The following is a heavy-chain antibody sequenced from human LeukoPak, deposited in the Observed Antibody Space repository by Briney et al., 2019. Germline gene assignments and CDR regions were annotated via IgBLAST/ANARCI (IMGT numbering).Heavy chain of an antibody. CDR1: GGTFSSYA. D-gene: IGHD3-22*01. Sequence: SVKVSCKASGGTFSSYAISWVRQAPGQGHEWMGRIIPILGIANYAQKFQGRVTITADKSTSTAYMELSSLRSEDTAVYYCARAPYDSSGYREYFQHWGQGTLVTVSS. CDR3: ARAPYDSSGYREYFQH. V-gene: IGHV1-69*04. J-gene: IGHJ1*01. CDR2: IIPILGIA.